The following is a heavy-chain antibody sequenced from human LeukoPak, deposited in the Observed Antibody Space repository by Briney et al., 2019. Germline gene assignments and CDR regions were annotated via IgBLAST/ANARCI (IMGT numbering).Heavy chain of an antibody. CDR3: ARVVGYYDFWSGYYGIDP. J-gene: IGHJ5*02. CDR1: GGSIRSYH. D-gene: IGHD3-3*01. CDR2: VYYSGRT. V-gene: IGHV4-59*01. Sequence: PSETLSLTCTVSGGSIRSYHWSWIRQPPWKGLEWIGYVYYSGRTNYNPSLKSRVTISVDTSKNQFSLKLSSVTAADTAVYDCARVVGYYDFWSGYYGIDPWGQGTLVTVSS.